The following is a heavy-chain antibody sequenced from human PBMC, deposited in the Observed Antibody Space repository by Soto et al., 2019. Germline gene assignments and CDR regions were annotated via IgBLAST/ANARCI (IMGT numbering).Heavy chain of an antibody. V-gene: IGHV4-39*01. CDR2: IYYSGNT. Sequence: QLQLQESGPGLVKPSENLSLTCSVSGGSISSPSYYWGWIRQPPGKGLEWIGSIYYSGNTYYNPSLKSRVTIFGDTSRNQFSLKVNSGTAADTAVYFGARLPGITTLRRDYWGQGTLVTVSS. CDR1: GGSISSPSYY. D-gene: IGHD1-1*01. CDR3: ARLPGITTLRRDY. J-gene: IGHJ4*02.